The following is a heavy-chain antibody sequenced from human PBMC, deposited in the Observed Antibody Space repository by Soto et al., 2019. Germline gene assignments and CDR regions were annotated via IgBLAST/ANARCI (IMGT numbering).Heavy chain of an antibody. CDR3: ARESHDILTGPPWVWYFDL. J-gene: IGHJ2*01. CDR2: INDRGPI. CDR1: GGSFSGYY. D-gene: IGHD3-9*01. V-gene: IGHV4-34*01. Sequence: QVQLQQWGAGPLRPLETLSLTCGVSGGSFSGYYWAWIRQSPGKGLEWIGEINDRGPINYNPSLKNRVSISVDTSKNHYSLNLRSVTAADTAVYYCARESHDILTGPPWVWYFDLWGRGTLVTVSS.